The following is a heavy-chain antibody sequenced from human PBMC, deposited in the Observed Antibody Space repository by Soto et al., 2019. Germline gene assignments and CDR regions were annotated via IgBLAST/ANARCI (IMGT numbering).Heavy chain of an antibody. CDR2: IGPAGDI. CDR3: TRGHYYGMAV. Sequence: HPGGSLRLSCAASGFTFSTSDMHWVRQATGKGLEWVSTIGPAGDIYYRGSVKGRFIISRENAKSSLYLQMNSLRAEDTAVYYCTRGHYYGMAVWGQGTKVTVSS. CDR1: GFTFSTSD. V-gene: IGHV3-13*04. J-gene: IGHJ6*02.